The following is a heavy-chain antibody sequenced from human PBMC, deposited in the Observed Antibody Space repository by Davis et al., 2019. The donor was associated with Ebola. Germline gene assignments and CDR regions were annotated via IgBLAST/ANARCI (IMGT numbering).Heavy chain of an antibody. CDR2: ISGDGGST. V-gene: IGHV3-43*02. J-gene: IGHJ6*02. D-gene: IGHD5-18*01. CDR3: AKDIANTAMGDYYGMDV. CDR1: GFTFDDYA. Sequence: GESLKISCAASGFTFDDYAMHWVRQAPGKSLEWVSLISGDGGSTYYADSVKGRFTISRDNSKNSLYLQMNSLRTEDTALYYCAKDIANTAMGDYYGMDVWGQGTTVTVSS.